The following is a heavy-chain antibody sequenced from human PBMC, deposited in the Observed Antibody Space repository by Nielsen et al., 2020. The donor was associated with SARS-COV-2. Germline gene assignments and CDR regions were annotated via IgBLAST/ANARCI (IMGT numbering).Heavy chain of an antibody. Sequence: ASVKVSRKASGYTFTGYYMHWVRQAPGQGLEWMGRINPNSGGTNYAQKFQGRVTMTRDTSISTAYMELSRLRSDDTAVYYCARVAVAGNVDYWGQGTLVTVSS. CDR2: INPNSGGT. J-gene: IGHJ4*02. CDR3: ARVAVAGNVDY. D-gene: IGHD6-19*01. CDR1: GYTFTGYY. V-gene: IGHV1-2*06.